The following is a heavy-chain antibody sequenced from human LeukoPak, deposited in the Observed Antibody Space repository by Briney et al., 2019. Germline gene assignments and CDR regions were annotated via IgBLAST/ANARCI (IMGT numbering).Heavy chain of an antibody. J-gene: IGHJ4*02. Sequence: PSETLSLTCTVSGGSISSYYWSWIRQPPGKGLEWIGYIYYSGSTNYNPSLKSRVTISVDTSKNQFSLKLSSVAAADTAVYYCAREGRIVGATVDYWGQGTLVTVSS. D-gene: IGHD1-26*01. CDR1: GGSISSYY. CDR2: IYYSGST. V-gene: IGHV4-59*01. CDR3: AREGRIVGATVDY.